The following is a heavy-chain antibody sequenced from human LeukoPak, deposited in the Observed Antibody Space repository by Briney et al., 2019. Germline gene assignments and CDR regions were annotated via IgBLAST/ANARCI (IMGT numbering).Heavy chain of an antibody. Sequence: GGSLRLSCAASGFTVSSNYMNWVRQAPGKGLERVSVIYSGGNTYYADSVKGRFTISRDNSKNTLYLQMNSLRAEDTAVYYCARAAYDYGGNPFDYWGQGTLVTVSS. CDR2: IYSGGNT. CDR1: GFTVSSNY. V-gene: IGHV3-66*01. J-gene: IGHJ4*02. D-gene: IGHD4-23*01. CDR3: ARAAYDYGGNPFDY.